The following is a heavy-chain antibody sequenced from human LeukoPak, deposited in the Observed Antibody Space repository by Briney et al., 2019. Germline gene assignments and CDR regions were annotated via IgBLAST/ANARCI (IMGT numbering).Heavy chain of an antibody. J-gene: IGHJ4*02. Sequence: SETLSLTCAVYGGSFSGYYWSWIRQPPGKGLEWIGEINHSGSTNYNPSLKSRVTISVDTSKNQFSLKLSSVTAADTAVYYCARGNEEMARGSYYFDYWGQGTLVTVSS. V-gene: IGHV4-34*01. CDR3: ARGNEEMARGSYYFDY. D-gene: IGHD5-24*01. CDR2: INHSGST. CDR1: GGSFSGYY.